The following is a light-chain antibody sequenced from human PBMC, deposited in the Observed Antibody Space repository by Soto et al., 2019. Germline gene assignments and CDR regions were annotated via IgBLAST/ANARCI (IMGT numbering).Light chain of an antibody. V-gene: IGLV2-23*02. CDR2: EVS. CDR1: SSDVGSYNL. Sequence: ALTQPASVSGSPGQSITISCTGTSSDVGSYNLVSWYQQHPGKVPKLMIYEVSKRPSGVSNRFSGSKSDNTASLTISGLQAEDEADYYCCSDAGGTTYVIFGGGTKLTVL. J-gene: IGLJ2*01. CDR3: CSDAGGTTYVI.